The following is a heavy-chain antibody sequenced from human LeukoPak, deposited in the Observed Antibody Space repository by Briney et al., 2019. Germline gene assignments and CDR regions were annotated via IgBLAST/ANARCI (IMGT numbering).Heavy chain of an antibody. V-gene: IGHV3-20*04. CDR2: INWNGGST. D-gene: IGHD1-7*01. CDR1: GFTFDDYG. Sequence: GGSLRLSCAASGFTFDDYGMSWVRQAPGKGLEWVSGINWNGGSTGYADSVKGRFTISRDNAKNSLYLQMNSLRAEDTAIYYCAKDGKTRNWNYFQAKPVYWGQGTLVTVSS. J-gene: IGHJ4*02. CDR3: AKDGKTRNWNYFQAKPVY.